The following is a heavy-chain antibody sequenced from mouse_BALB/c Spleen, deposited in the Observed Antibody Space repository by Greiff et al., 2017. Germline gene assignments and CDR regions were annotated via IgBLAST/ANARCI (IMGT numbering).Heavy chain of an antibody. J-gene: IGHJ2*01. CDR2: ISDGGSYT. Sequence: EVKLMESGGGLVKPGGSLKLSCAASGFTFSSYAMSWVRQTPEKRLEWVASISDGGSYTYYPDSVKGRFTISRDNAKNTLYLQVSSLKSEDTAMYYCEREDETTDYWGQGTTLTVSS. D-gene: IGHD5-5*01. CDR3: EREDETTDY. V-gene: IGHV5-6*03. CDR1: GFTFSSYA.